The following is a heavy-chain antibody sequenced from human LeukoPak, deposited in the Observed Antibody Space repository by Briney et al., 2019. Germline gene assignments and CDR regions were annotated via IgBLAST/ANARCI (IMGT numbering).Heavy chain of an antibody. V-gene: IGHV3-9*03. J-gene: IGHJ4*02. D-gene: IGHD4-17*01. CDR1: GFTFDDYA. Sequence: GGSLRLSCAASGFTFDDYAMHWVRQAPGKGLEWVSGISWNSGRIGYADSVKGRFTISRDNAKNSLYLQMNSLRAEDMALYYCAKDESSSGDLGRFDQWGQGTLVTVSS. CDR2: ISWNSGRI. CDR3: AKDESSSGDLGRFDQ.